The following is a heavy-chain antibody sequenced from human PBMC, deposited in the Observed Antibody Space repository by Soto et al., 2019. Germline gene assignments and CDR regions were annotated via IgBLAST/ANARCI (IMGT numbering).Heavy chain of an antibody. CDR1: GYTFTSYG. V-gene: IGHV1-18*01. D-gene: IGHD3-22*01. CDR3: ARDADITMIVVVTPDAFDI. J-gene: IGHJ3*02. CDR2: ISAYNGNT. Sequence: KVSCKASGYTFTSYGISWVRQAPGQGLEWMGWISAYNGNTNYAQKLQGRVTMTTDTSTSTAYMELRSLRSDDTAVYYCARDADITMIVVVTPDAFDIWGQGTMVTVSS.